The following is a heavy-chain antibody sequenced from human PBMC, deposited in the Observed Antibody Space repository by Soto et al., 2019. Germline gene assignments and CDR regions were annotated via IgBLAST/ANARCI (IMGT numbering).Heavy chain of an antibody. CDR2: ISNDGSSA. CDR3: ANQERGSTFAY. CDR1: GFTFNKYG. J-gene: IGHJ4*02. V-gene: IGHV3-30*18. D-gene: IGHD2-2*01. Sequence: QVQLVESGGSVVQPGRSLRLSCAASGFTFNKYGMHWVRQAPGKGLEWVAAISNDGSSAYYADSVLGRFTISRDNPKNTLDLKMNSRKIDNTAVYSFANQERGSTFAYCGQGPLVTVSS.